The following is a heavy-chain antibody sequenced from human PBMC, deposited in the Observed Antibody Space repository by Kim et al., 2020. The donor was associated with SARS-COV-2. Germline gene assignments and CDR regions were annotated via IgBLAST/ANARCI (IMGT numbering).Heavy chain of an antibody. CDR2: ISWNSGSI. Sequence: GGSLRLSCAASGFTFDDYAMHWVRQAPGKGLEWVSGISWNSGSIGYADSVKGRFTISRDNAKNSLYLQMNSLRAEDTALYYCAKAHGGSGSTYFDYWGQGTLVTVSS. CDR1: GFTFDDYA. CDR3: AKAHGGSGSTYFDY. J-gene: IGHJ4*02. D-gene: IGHD3-10*01. V-gene: IGHV3-9*01.